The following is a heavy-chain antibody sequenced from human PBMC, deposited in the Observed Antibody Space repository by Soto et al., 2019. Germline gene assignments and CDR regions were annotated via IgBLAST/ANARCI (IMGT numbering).Heavy chain of an antibody. J-gene: IGHJ5*02. CDR3: FTSNRGKMRYLER. V-gene: IGHV1-69*01. D-gene: IGHD1-20*01. CDR2: IIPIFGTA. Sequence: QVQLVQSGAEVKKPGSSVKVSCKASGGTFSSYAISCVRQAPGQGLEWMGGIIPIFGTANYAQKFQGRVTITADESTSTAYMELSSMRSEDTSVYYCFTSNRGKMRYLERWGQGTLVTVSS. CDR1: GGTFSSYA.